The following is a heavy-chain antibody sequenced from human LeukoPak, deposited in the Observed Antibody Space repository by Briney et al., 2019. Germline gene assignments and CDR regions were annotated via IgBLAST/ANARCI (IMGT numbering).Heavy chain of an antibody. Sequence: PGGSLRLSCAASGFTVSSNYMSWVRQAPGKGLEWVSIIYSAGSTYYADSVKGRFTISRDNSKNTVYLQMKSLRAEDTAVYYCARNGGYGDYVIGWGQGNLVTVSS. CDR1: GFTVSSNY. J-gene: IGHJ4*01. CDR2: IYSAGST. V-gene: IGHV3-66*02. D-gene: IGHD4-17*01. CDR3: ARNGGYGDYVIG.